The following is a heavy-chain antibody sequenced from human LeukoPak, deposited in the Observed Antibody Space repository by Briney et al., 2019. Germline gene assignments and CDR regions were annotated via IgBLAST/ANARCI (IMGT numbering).Heavy chain of an antibody. CDR2: INHSGST. CDR1: GGSFSGYY. V-gene: IGHV4-34*01. D-gene: IGHD1-1*01. CDR3: ARGWTGTGTNFDY. J-gene: IGHJ4*02. Sequence: TSSETLSLTCAVYGGSFSGYYWSWIRQPPGKGLEWIGEINHSGSTNYNPSLKSRVTISVDTSKNQFSLKLSSVTAADTAVYYCARGWTGTGTNFDYWGQGTLVTVSS.